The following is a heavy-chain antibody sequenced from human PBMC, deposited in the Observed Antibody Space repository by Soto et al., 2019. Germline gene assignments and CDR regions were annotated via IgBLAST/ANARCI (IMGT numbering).Heavy chain of an antibody. J-gene: IGHJ4*02. CDR1: GFSLTTSGVG. D-gene: IGHD3-3*01. V-gene: IGHV2-5*02. CDR2: IYWDDDK. CDR3: AHRVLRTVFGLVTPTAIYFDF. Sequence: QITLNESGPTQVKPRQTLTLTCTFSGFSLTTSGVGVGWIRQSPGKAPEWLALIYWDDDKRYSPSLKSRLTITKDTSKNLVVLTMADLDPADTATYYCAHRVLRTVFGLVTPTAIYFDFWGQGTPVAVSS.